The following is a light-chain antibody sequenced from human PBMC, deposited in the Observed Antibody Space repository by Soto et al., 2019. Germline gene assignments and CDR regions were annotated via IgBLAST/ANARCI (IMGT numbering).Light chain of an antibody. CDR1: ERIGSW. J-gene: IGKJ1*01. Sequence: DVQMTQSPSTLSASVGDRVTITCRASERIGSWLAWYQLKPGTVPKLLIYKASTLTKGVTSTFSGSGSGTEFNLTINRLQPDDFAAYYCQQYNSSPRTFGQGTKVDI. V-gene: IGKV1-5*03. CDR2: KAS. CDR3: QQYNSSPRT.